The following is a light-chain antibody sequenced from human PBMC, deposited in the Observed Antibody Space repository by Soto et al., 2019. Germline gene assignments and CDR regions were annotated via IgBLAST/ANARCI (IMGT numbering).Light chain of an antibody. J-gene: IGLJ1*01. Sequence: QSLLTQPASLSGSPGQSFPISCTGTSSDVGAYNYVSWYQQHPGKAPKLMIYDVSHRPSGASDRFSGSKSGNTASLTISGLQPEDEADYYCTSYTSSSPYVFGTGTKVTVL. CDR2: DVS. V-gene: IGLV2-14*01. CDR3: TSYTSSSPYV. CDR1: SSDVGAYNY.